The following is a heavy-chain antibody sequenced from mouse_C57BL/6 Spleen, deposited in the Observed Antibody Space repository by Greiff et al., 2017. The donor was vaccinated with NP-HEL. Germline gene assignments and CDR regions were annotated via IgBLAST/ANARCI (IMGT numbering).Heavy chain of an antibody. CDR3: AGTAQAPFAY. V-gene: IGHV1-80*01. CDR1: GYAFSSYW. CDR2: IYPGDGDT. J-gene: IGHJ3*01. Sequence: VKLQESGAELVKPGASVKISCKASGYAFSSYWMNWVKQRPGKGLEWIGQIYPGDGDTNYNGKFKGKATLTADKSSSTAYMQLSSLTAEDSAVDFCAGTAQAPFAYWGQGTLVTVSA. D-gene: IGHD3-2*02.